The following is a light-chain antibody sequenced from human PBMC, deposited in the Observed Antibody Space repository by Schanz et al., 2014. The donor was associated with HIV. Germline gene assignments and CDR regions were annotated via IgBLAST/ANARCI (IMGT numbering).Light chain of an antibody. CDR2: ATY. J-gene: IGLJ3*02. V-gene: IGLV1-44*01. CDR1: SSNINMNA. Sequence: QTVVTQPPSASGTPGQRVTISCSGSSSNINMNAVNWYQHLPGMGPKLLIYATYNRPSGVPDRFSGSGSDTSASLAISGLQSEDEADYYCATWDDALNAWVFGGGTKLTVL. CDR3: ATWDDALNAWV.